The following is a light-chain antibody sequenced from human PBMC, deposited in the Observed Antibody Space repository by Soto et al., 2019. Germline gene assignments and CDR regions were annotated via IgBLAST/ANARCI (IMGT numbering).Light chain of an antibody. Sequence: DIPVTQSPSTVSASVGDRVTITCRTSQSISSWLAWYQQKPGKAPRLLIYEASSLDSGVPSRFSGSGSGTEFTLTISSLQTDDFATYYCQQYDSFLMTFGGGTTVEIK. CDR2: EAS. CDR3: QQYDSFLMT. CDR1: QSISSW. J-gene: IGKJ4*01. V-gene: IGKV1-5*03.